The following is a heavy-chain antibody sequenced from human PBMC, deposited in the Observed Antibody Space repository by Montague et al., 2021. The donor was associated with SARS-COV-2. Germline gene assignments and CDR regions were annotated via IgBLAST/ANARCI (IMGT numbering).Heavy chain of an antibody. CDR2: ISYSGSA. CDR3: ARLTPVGSTFFFEF. Sequence: QTLSLICTVSGDSFTTSGYFWTWIRQHPGKGLEWIGHISYSGSAKYSPSLKSRLTTSVDTSKNQFSLELTSVTAADTAVYYCARLTPVGSTFFFEFWGQGILVTVSS. V-gene: IGHV4-31*03. J-gene: IGHJ4*02. CDR1: GDSFTTSGYF. D-gene: IGHD2/OR15-2a*01.